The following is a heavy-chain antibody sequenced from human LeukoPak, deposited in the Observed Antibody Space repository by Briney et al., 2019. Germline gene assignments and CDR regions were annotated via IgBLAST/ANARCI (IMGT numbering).Heavy chain of an antibody. V-gene: IGHV3-30*18. CDR3: AKSAGDDYYDSSGCFDY. CDR1: GFTFSSYG. Sequence: PGGSLRLSCAASGFTFSSYGMHWVRQAPGKGLEWVAVISYDGSNKYYADSVKGRFTISRDNSKNTLYPQMNSLRAEDTAVYYCAKSAGDDYYDSSGCFDYWGQGTLVTVSS. J-gene: IGHJ4*02. CDR2: ISYDGSNK. D-gene: IGHD3-22*01.